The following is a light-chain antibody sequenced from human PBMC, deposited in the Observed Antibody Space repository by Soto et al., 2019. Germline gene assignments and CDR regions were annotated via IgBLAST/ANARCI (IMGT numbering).Light chain of an antibody. CDR1: QSVSSSY. J-gene: IGKJ1*01. Sequence: EIVLTQSPGTLSLSPGERATLSCRASQSVSSSYLAWYQQKPGQAPRLLIYGASSSATGIPDRFSGSGSGTDFTLTISRLEPEDFAVYYCHQYGSSPQTFGQGTKVEIK. CDR3: HQYGSSPQT. V-gene: IGKV3-20*01. CDR2: GAS.